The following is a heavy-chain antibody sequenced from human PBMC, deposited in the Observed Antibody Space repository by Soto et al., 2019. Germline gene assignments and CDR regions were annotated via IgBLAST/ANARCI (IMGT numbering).Heavy chain of an antibody. CDR3: ARLVYINYVGYYFDY. J-gene: IGHJ4*02. D-gene: IGHD4-4*01. Sequence: QLQLQESGPGLVKPSETLSLTCTVSGGSISNSDYYWGWIRQPPGKELEWIGTIYYSGTTYFNPSLKSRVTISVDTSKNQFSLKLSSVTAADTAAYYCARLVYINYVGYYFDYWGQGTLVTVSS. CDR2: IYYSGTT. CDR1: GGSISNSDYY. V-gene: IGHV4-39*01.